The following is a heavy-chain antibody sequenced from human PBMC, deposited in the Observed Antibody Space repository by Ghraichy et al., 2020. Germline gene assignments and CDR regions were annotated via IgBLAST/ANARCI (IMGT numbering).Heavy chain of an antibody. J-gene: IGHJ4*02. CDR1: GYTFTSYG. CDR2: ISAYNGDT. V-gene: IGHV1-18*01. Sequence: ASVKVSCKASGYTFTSYGISWVRQAPGQGLEWMGWISAYNGDTNYAQKLQGRVTMTTDTSTSPAYMELRSLRSDDTAVYYCARDSPQYSSSLYRWGQGTLVTGSA. D-gene: IGHD6-13*01. CDR3: ARDSPQYSSSLYR.